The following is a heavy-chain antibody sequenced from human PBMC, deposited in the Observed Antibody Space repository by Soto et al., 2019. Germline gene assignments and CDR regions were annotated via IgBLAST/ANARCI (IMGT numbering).Heavy chain of an antibody. D-gene: IGHD3-10*01. CDR2: IYHSGST. CDR3: ARDNPYGRDYYGSGSYFPTYYYYGMDV. V-gene: IGHV4-4*02. Sequence: QVQLQESGPGLVKPSGTLSLTCAVSGGSISSSNWWSWVRQPPGKGLEWIGEIYHSGSTNYNPSLKSRVTISVDKSKNQFSLKLSSVTAADTAVSYCARDNPYGRDYYGSGSYFPTYYYYGMDVWGQGTTVTVSS. J-gene: IGHJ6*02. CDR1: GGSISSSNW.